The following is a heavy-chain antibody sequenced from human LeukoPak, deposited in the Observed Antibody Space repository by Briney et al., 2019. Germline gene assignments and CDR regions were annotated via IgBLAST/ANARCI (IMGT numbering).Heavy chain of an antibody. CDR2: INHSGST. V-gene: IGHV4-34*01. CDR3: ARGRHIVVVTAIRY. CDR1: GGSFRGYY. Sequence: NASETLSLTCAVYGGSFRGYYWIGIPHPPGKGLEGMGEINHSGSTNYNPSLKSRVTISVDTSKNQFSLKLSSVTAADTAVYYCARGRHIVVVTAIRYWGQGTLVTVSS. D-gene: IGHD2-21*02. J-gene: IGHJ4*02.